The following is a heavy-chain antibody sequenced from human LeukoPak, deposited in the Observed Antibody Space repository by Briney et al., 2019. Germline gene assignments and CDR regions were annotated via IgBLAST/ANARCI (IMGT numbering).Heavy chain of an antibody. CDR2: ISLDGTI. CDR3: AKDILAAGLFFDY. J-gene: IGHJ4*02. CDR1: GFTFSDYY. Sequence: KSGGSLRLSCAASGFTFSDYYMGWLRQAPGKGLEWVSYISLDGTIYYADSVKGRFTISRDNARNSLYLQMNSLRPEDTAVYYCAKDILAAGLFFDYWGQGTLVTVSA. D-gene: IGHD6-13*01. V-gene: IGHV3-11*04.